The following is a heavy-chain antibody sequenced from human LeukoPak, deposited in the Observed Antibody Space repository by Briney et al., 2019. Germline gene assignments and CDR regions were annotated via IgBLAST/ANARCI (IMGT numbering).Heavy chain of an antibody. CDR3: ARAHSGYSSSSV. J-gene: IGHJ4*02. CDR1: GGSISSYY. Sequence: KPSETLSLTCTVSGGSISSYYWSWIRQPPGNGLEWIGYIYYSGSTNYNPSLESRVTMSVDTSKNQFSLKLTSVTAADTAVYYCARAHSGYSSSSVWGQGTLVTVSS. V-gene: IGHV4-59*08. CDR2: IYYSGST. D-gene: IGHD6-6*01.